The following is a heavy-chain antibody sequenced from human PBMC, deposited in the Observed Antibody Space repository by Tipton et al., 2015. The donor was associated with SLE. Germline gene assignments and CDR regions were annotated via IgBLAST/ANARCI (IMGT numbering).Heavy chain of an antibody. J-gene: IGHJ6*02. CDR1: GGSFSGYY. CDR3: ARPGVYGMDV. CDR2: INHSGST. V-gene: IGHV4-34*01. Sequence: TLSLTCAVYGGSFSGYYWSWIRQPPEKGLEWIGEINHSGSTNYNPSLKSRVTISVDTSKNQFSLKLSSVTAADTAVYYCARPGVYGMDVWGQGTTVTVSS. D-gene: IGHD2-8*01.